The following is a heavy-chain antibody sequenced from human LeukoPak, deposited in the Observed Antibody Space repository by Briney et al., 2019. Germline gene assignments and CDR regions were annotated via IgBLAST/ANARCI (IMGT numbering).Heavy chain of an antibody. Sequence: GGSLRLSCAASGFTVSSNYMSWVRQAPGKGLEWVSVIYSGGSTYYADSVKGRFTISRDNSKNTLYLQMNSLRAEDTAVYYCARDLLRGYAYHGMDVWGQGTTVTVSS. D-gene: IGHD5-12*01. CDR1: GFTVSSNY. V-gene: IGHV3-66*01. CDR2: IYSGGST. CDR3: ARDLLRGYAYHGMDV. J-gene: IGHJ6*02.